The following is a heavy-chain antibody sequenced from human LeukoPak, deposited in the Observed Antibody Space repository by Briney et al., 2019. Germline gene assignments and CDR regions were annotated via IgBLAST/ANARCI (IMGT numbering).Heavy chain of an antibody. Sequence: GGSLRLSCAASGFTFSSYAMSWVRQAPGKGLEWVSGINWNGGSKDYVDSVKGRFTVSRDNAKNSLYLQMNSLRAEDTAVYYCAREGGGWLQYEDGVDYWGQGTLVTVSS. CDR3: AREGGGWLQYEDGVDY. J-gene: IGHJ4*02. D-gene: IGHD5-24*01. CDR2: INWNGGSK. V-gene: IGHV3-20*04. CDR1: GFTFSSYA.